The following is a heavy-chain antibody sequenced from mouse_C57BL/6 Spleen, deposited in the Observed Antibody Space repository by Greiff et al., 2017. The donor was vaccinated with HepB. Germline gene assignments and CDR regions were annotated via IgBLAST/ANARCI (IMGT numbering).Heavy chain of an antibody. Sequence: EVNVVESGGGLVQPGGSLKLSCAASGFTFSDYYMYWVRQTPEKRLEWVAYISNGGGSTYYPDTVKGRFTISRDNAKNTLYLQMSRLKSEDTAMYYCARLPYKDYAMDYWGQGTSVTVSS. D-gene: IGHD2-10*01. J-gene: IGHJ4*01. CDR3: ARLPYKDYAMDY. V-gene: IGHV5-12*01. CDR1: GFTFSDYY. CDR2: ISNGGGST.